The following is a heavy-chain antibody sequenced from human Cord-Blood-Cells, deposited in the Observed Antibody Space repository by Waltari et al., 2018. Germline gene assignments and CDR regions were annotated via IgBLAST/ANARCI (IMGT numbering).Heavy chain of an antibody. V-gene: IGHV1-3*01. J-gene: IGHJ4*02. CDR1: GYTFTSYA. CDR2: INAGNGNT. CDR3: ARHYYDSSGYYFDY. Sequence: QVQLVQSGAEVKKPGASVKVSCKASGYTFTSYAMHWVRQSPGQRLEWMGWINAGNGNTKYSQKFQGRVTITRDTSASTAYMELSSLRSEDTAVYYCARHYYDSSGYYFDYWGQGTLVTVSS. D-gene: IGHD3-22*01.